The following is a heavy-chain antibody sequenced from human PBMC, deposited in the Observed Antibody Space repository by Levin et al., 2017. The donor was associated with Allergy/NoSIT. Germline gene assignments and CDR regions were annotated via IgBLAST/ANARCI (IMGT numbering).Heavy chain of an antibody. D-gene: IGHD6-25*01. CDR2: LCATGST. Sequence: SQTLSLTCSVSGGSINTYYWNWVRQTAGKGLEWIGRLCATGSTDYNPSLKSRVTMSVDTSKNHFSLRLTSVTAADTAVYYCAGAHSSGSTLDYWGQGTLVTVSS. J-gene: IGHJ4*02. CDR3: AGAHSSGSTLDY. V-gene: IGHV4-4*07. CDR1: GGSINTYY.